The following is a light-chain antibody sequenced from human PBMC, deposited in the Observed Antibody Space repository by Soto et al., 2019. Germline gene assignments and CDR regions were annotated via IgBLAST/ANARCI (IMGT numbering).Light chain of an antibody. CDR3: CSYAGSYTSYV. V-gene: IGLV2-11*01. CDR2: DVS. Sequence: QSALTQPRSVSGSPGQSVTISCTGTSSDVGGYNYVSWYQQHPCKAPKLMIYDVSKRPSGVPDRFSGSKSGNTASLTISGLQAEDEADYYCCSYAGSYTSYVFGTGTKLTVL. J-gene: IGLJ1*01. CDR1: SSDVGGYNY.